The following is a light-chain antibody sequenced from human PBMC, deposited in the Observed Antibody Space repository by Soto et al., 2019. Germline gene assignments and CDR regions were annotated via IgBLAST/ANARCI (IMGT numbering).Light chain of an antibody. CDR3: QSCDSSLSRV. J-gene: IGLJ2*01. Sequence: QSVLTQPPSVSGAPGQRVTISCTGSSSNIGAGYDVHWYQQLPGTAPKLLIYGNSNRPSGVPDRFSGSKSGTSASLAITGLQAEAEADYYCQSCDSSLSRVFGGGTKLTVL. CDR1: SSNIGAGYD. V-gene: IGLV1-40*01. CDR2: GNS.